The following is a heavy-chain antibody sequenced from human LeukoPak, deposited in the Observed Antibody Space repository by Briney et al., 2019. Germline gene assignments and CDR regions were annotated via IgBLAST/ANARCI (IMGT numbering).Heavy chain of an antibody. CDR2: ISGSGGST. CDR1: GFTFSSYA. V-gene: IGHV3-23*01. J-gene: IGHJ5*02. D-gene: IGHD3-10*01. CDR3: ARDHRVWFGELSIPHNWFDP. Sequence: GGSLRLSCAASGFTFSSYAMSWVRQAPGKGLEWVSAISGSGGSTYYADSVKGRFTISRDNSKNTLYLQMNSLRAEDTAVYYCARDHRVWFGELSIPHNWFDPWGQGTLVTVSS.